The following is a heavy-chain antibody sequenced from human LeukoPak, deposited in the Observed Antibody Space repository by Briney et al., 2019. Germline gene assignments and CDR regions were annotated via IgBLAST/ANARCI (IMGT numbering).Heavy chain of an antibody. CDR3: ATRLLVRAMAFDI. J-gene: IGHJ3*02. CDR1: GSTFRNSW. V-gene: IGHV3-23*01. D-gene: IGHD2-15*01. Sequence: ASLRLSCAASGSTFRNSWLNWVRQPRGKRLERVSVIRDSGGSTYYADFVKSRFTISRDNSKNTMYLQMSSLRAEDTAVYYCATRLLVRAMAFDIWGQGTMVTVSS. CDR2: IRDSGGST.